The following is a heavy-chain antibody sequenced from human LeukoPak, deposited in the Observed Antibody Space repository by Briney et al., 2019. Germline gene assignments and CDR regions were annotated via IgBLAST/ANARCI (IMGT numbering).Heavy chain of an antibody. CDR1: GGSISSYY. CDR3: ANSIDFDYGDYYFDY. CDR2: IYTSGST. D-gene: IGHD4-17*01. Sequence: SETLSLTCTVSGGSISSYYWSWIRQPAGKGLEWIGRIYTSGSTNYNPSLKSRVTISLDTSKNQFSLKLSSVTAADTAVYYCANSIDFDYGDYYFDYWGQGALVTISP. V-gene: IGHV4-4*07. J-gene: IGHJ4*02.